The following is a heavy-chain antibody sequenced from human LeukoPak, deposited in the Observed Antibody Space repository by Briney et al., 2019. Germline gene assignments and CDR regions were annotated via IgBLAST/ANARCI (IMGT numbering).Heavy chain of an antibody. CDR1: GFTFSSYG. CDR2: ISSNGGST. D-gene: IGHD3-10*01. J-gene: IGHJ4*02. V-gene: IGHV3-64*01. Sequence: GGSLRLSCAASGFTFSSYGMHWVRQAPGKGLEYVSSISSNGGSTFYANSVKGRFTISRDNAKNSLYLQVNSLRAEDTAVYYCATMVAGYWGQGTLVTVSS. CDR3: ATMVAGY.